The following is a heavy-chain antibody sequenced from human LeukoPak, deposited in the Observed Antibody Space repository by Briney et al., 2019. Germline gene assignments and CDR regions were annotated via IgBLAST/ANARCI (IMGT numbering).Heavy chain of an antibody. CDR3: ARESYYDSGFALDI. CDR1: GFSVSSTY. CDR2: IYSGGST. D-gene: IGHD3-10*01. J-gene: IGHJ3*02. V-gene: IGHV3-53*01. Sequence: PGGSLRLSCAASGFSVSSTYMNWVRQAPGKALEWVSVIYSGGSTYYGDSVKGRFTISRDNSKNTLYLQMNSLRAEDTAVYYCARESYYDSGFALDIWGQGTRVTVSS.